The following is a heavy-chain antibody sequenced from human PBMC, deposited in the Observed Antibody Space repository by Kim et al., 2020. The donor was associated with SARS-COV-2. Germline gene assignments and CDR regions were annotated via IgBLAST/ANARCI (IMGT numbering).Heavy chain of an antibody. CDR2: GTVK. CDR3: ASDLNWGAY. D-gene: IGHD7-27*01. Sequence: GTVKYYVESVRGRFTIARDNAENSLFLQMNSLRVEDTAVYYCASDLNWGAYGGSGTLVTVSS. V-gene: IGHV3-7*01. J-gene: IGHJ4*02.